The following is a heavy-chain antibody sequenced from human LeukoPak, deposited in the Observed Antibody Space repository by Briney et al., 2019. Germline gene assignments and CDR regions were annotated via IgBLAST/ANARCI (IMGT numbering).Heavy chain of an antibody. J-gene: IGHJ4*02. CDR3: ASGEYSSSWYSHY. CDR1: GYTFSSYS. CDR2: ISAYDGNT. Sequence: ASVKVSCKASGYTFSSYSISWVRQPPGQGLEWMGWISAYDGNTNYARKFQGRVTMTTDTSTNTAYMELRSLRSDDTAVYYCASGEYSSSWYSHYWGQGTLVTVSS. V-gene: IGHV1-18*01. D-gene: IGHD6-13*01.